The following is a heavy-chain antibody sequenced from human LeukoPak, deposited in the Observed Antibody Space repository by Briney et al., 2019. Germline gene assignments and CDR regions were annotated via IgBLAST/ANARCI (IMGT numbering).Heavy chain of an antibody. D-gene: IGHD3-3*01. CDR3: ASGFYYFEC. CDR1: GDTFSRYY. Sequence: ASVKVSCKGSGDTFSRYYMHWVRQAPGQGREWMGIINPSGSSTRNAQKFQGRVTLTRDTSPSTVYMEPSSLSSDDTAVCFCASGFYYFECWGQGTLVTVS. J-gene: IGHJ4*02. V-gene: IGHV1-46*01. CDR2: INPSGSST.